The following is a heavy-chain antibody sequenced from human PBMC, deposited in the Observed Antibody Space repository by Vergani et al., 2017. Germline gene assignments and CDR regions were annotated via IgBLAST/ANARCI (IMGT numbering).Heavy chain of an antibody. V-gene: IGHV3-48*04. CDR2: ISSSSSTI. CDR3: AREFGDYIGYFDY. J-gene: IGHJ4*02. Sequence: EVQLVESGGGLVQPGGSLRLSCAASGFTFSSYSMNWVRQAPGKGLEWVSYISSSSSTIYYADSVKGRFTISRDNAKNSLYLQMNSLRAEDTAVYYCAREFGDYIGYFDYWGQGTLVTVSS. CDR1: GFTFSSYS. D-gene: IGHD4-17*01.